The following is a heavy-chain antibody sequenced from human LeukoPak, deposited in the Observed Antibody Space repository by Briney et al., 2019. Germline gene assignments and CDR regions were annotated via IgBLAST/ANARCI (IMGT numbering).Heavy chain of an antibody. CDR1: GGSISSYY. CDR3: ARVRYSYGTYYFDY. J-gene: IGHJ4*02. D-gene: IGHD5-18*01. Sequence: SGTLSLTCTVSGGSISSYYWSWIRQPPGKGLEWIGYIYYSGSTNYNPSLKSRVTISVDTSKNQFSLKLSSVTAADTAVYYCARVRYSYGTYYFDYWGQGTLVTVSS. V-gene: IGHV4-59*01. CDR2: IYYSGST.